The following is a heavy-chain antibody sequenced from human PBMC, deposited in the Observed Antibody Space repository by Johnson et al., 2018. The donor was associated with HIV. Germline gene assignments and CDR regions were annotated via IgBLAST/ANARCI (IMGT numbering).Heavy chain of an antibody. J-gene: IGHJ3*01. CDR3: ARESIHSSGWSPEAFDL. Sequence: VQLVESGGGVVQPGRSLRLSCAASGFTVSSNYMSWVRQAPGKGLEWVSVIYSGGNTFYADSVQGRFTISRDNSKNTLYLQMNSLRAEDTALYYCARESIHSSGWSPEAFDLWGQGTMVTVSA. D-gene: IGHD6-19*01. CDR1: GFTVSSNY. V-gene: IGHV3-66*02. CDR2: IYSGGNT.